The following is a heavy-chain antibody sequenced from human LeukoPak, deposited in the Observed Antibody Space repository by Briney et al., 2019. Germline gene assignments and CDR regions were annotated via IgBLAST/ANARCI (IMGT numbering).Heavy chain of an antibody. CDR2: INAYNGDT. Sequence: GASVKVSCKAAGYTFISYGISWVRQAPGQGLEWMGWINAYNGDTNYAPNLQGRVTMTTDTSSSTAYMEMRSLRSDDTAVYYCAREGYCTDTNCYVNVGSFDYWGQGTLVTVSS. D-gene: IGHD2-2*01. J-gene: IGHJ4*02. CDR3: AREGYCTDTNCYVNVGSFDY. V-gene: IGHV1-18*01. CDR1: GYTFISYG.